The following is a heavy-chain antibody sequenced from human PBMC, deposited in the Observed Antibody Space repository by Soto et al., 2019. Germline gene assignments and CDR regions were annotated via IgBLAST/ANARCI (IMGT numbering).Heavy chain of an antibody. CDR2: ISSRSSYI. J-gene: IGHJ4*02. V-gene: IGHV3-21*01. Sequence: GGSLRLSCAASGFTFSSYTMNWVRQAPGKGLEWVSSISSRSSYIYYADSVKGRFTISRDNAKNSLYLQMNSLRAEDTAVYYCAREDHDYGDYGRFDYWGQGTLVTVSS. CDR1: GFTFSSYT. CDR3: AREDHDYGDYGRFDY. D-gene: IGHD4-17*01.